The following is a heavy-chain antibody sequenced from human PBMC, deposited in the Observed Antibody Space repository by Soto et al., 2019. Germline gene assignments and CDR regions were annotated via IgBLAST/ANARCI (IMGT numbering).Heavy chain of an antibody. Sequence: QLQLQESGPGLVEPSQPLSLPCTVPGGSISGGDYHWTWSPQLPGKGLEWIGFIYYSGSTYYNPSLKSRVTISVDTSKNQFSLKVRSVTAADTAVYYCARESRVVAAAHDTFDVWGRGTMVTVSS. CDR2: IYYSGST. V-gene: IGHV4-31*03. D-gene: IGHD2-15*01. CDR1: GGSISGGDYH. CDR3: ARESRVVAAAHDTFDV. J-gene: IGHJ3*01.